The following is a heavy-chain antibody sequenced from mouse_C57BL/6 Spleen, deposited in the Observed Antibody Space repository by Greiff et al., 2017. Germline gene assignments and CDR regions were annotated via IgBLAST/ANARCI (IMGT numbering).Heavy chain of an antibody. CDR3: ARSALYPEGFAY. D-gene: IGHD2-12*01. J-gene: IGHJ3*01. CDR2: IDPSDSET. CDR1: GYTFTSYW. Sequence: QVQLQQPGAELVRPGSSVKLSCKASGYTFTSYWMHWVKQRPIQGLEWIGNIDPSDSETHYNQKFKDKATLTVDKSSSTAYVQLSSLTSEDSAVYYCARSALYPEGFAYWGQGTLVTVSA. V-gene: IGHV1-52*01.